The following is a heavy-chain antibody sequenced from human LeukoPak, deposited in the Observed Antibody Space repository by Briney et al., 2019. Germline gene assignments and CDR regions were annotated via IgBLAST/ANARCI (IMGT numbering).Heavy chain of an antibody. J-gene: IGHJ4*02. V-gene: IGHV4-34*01. CDR1: GGSFSGYY. Sequence: SETLSLTCAVYGGSFSGYYWSWIRQPPGKGLEWIGEINHSGSTNYNPSLKSRVIISVNTSKSQFSLKLRSVTAADTAVYYCARARRFFDYWGQGTLVTVSS. CDR3: ARARRFFDY. CDR2: INHSGST.